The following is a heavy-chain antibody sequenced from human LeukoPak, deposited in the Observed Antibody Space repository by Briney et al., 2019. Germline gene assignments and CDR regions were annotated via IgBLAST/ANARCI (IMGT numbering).Heavy chain of an antibody. D-gene: IGHD1-26*01. Sequence: GASVKVSCKASGYTLTSYGISWVRQAPGQGLEWMGGIILIFGTANYAQKFQGRVTMTRNTSISTAYMELSSLRSEDTAVYYCARAGGWELPFDYWGQGTLVTVSS. V-gene: IGHV1-69*05. CDR2: IILIFGTA. J-gene: IGHJ4*02. CDR1: GYTLTSYG. CDR3: ARAGGWELPFDY.